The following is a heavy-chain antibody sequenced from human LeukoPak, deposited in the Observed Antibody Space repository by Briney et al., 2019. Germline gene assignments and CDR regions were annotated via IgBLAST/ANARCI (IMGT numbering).Heavy chain of an antibody. CDR3: ARAPWAYGNYVHAFDI. J-gene: IGHJ3*02. CDR1: GGSFRGDYY. V-gene: IGHV4-39*07. Sequence: SETLSLTCTVSGGSFRGDYYWAWIRQPPGKGLEWIGSIYSGGRIYYNPSLKSRISISIDTSNNDLSLKVTSVTAADTAGYYCARAPWAYGNYVHAFDIWGQGTMVTVSS. D-gene: IGHD4-11*01. CDR2: IYSGGRI.